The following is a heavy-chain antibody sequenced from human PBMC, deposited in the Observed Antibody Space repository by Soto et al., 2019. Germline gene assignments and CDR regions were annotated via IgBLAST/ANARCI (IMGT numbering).Heavy chain of an antibody. CDR2: IYYSGST. CDR3: AREWYGDSPPNWFDP. V-gene: IGHV4-61*01. J-gene: IGHJ5*02. Sequence: KASETLSLTCTFSGGSVISGSYYWSWIRQPPGKGLEWIGYIYYSGSTNYNPSLKSRVTISVDTSKNQFSLKLSSVTAADTAVYYCAREWYGDSPPNWFDPWGQGTLVTVSS. CDR1: GGSVISGSYY. D-gene: IGHD4-17*01.